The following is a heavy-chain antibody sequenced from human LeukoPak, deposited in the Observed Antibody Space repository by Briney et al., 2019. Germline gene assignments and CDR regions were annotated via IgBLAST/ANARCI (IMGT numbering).Heavy chain of an antibody. CDR2: ISSSSSYI. CDR3: ARSNLGWVPAAINVYYYGMDV. J-gene: IGHJ6*02. CDR1: GFTFSSYS. V-gene: IGHV3-21*01. D-gene: IGHD2-2*01. Sequence: PGGSLRLSCAASGFTFSSYSMNWVRQAPGKGLEWVSSISSSSSYIYYADSVKGRFTISRDNAKNSLYLQMNSLRAEDTAVYYCARSNLGWVPAAINVYYYGMDVWGQGTTVTVSS.